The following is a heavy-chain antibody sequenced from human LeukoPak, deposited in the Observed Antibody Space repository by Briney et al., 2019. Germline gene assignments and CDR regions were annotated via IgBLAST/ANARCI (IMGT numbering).Heavy chain of an antibody. V-gene: IGHV3-74*01. J-gene: IGHJ5*02. CDR2: INSDGSST. CDR1: GFTFSSYW. CDR3: ARGYCSSTSCRASPWFDP. Sequence: PGGSLRLSCAASGFTFSSYWMHWVRQAPGKGLGWVPRINSDGSSTSYADSVKGRFTISRDNAKNMLYLQMNSLRAEDTAVYYCARGYCSSTSCRASPWFDPWGQGTLVTVSS. D-gene: IGHD2-2*01.